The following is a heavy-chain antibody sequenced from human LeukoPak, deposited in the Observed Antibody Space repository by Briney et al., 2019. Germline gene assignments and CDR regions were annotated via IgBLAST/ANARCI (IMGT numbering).Heavy chain of an antibody. Sequence: PSETLSLTCTVSGGSMSNSYCNWIRQPAGRGLECIGRIFTTGSTTYNPSLKSRLTMSVDTTKSHFSLKLNSVTAADTAVYYCARQASGGGRVPFDSWGQGALVAVSS. D-gene: IGHD4-23*01. V-gene: IGHV4-4*07. CDR1: GGSMSNSY. CDR2: IFTTGST. J-gene: IGHJ4*02. CDR3: ARQASGGGRVPFDS.